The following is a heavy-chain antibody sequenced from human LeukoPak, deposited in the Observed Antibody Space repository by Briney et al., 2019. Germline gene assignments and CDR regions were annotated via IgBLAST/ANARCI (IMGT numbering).Heavy chain of an antibody. CDR1: GDTFIGYH. Sequence: ASVKVSCKASGDTFIGYHIHWVRQAPGQGLEWMGWINPDNDDTKYPQKFQGRVTLTRDTSINTAFMEVHRLRSDDTAIYYCARASYYYDKSGYDYWGQGTLVTVSS. V-gene: IGHV1-2*02. CDR2: INPDNDDT. D-gene: IGHD3-22*01. J-gene: IGHJ4*02. CDR3: ARASYYYDKSGYDY.